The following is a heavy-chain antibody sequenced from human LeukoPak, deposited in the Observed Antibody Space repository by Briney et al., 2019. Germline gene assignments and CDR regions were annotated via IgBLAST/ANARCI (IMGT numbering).Heavy chain of an antibody. CDR2: ISSSSSYI. D-gene: IGHD3-9*01. CDR1: GFTFSSYS. Sequence: PGGSLRLSCAASGFTFSSYSMNWVRQAAGKGLEWVSSISSSSSYIYYADSVKGRFTISRGNAKNSLYLQMNSLRAEDTAVYYCARGNWDDILTGYPDYYYMDVWGKGTTVTVSS. V-gene: IGHV3-21*01. CDR3: ARGNWDDILTGYPDYYYMDV. J-gene: IGHJ6*03.